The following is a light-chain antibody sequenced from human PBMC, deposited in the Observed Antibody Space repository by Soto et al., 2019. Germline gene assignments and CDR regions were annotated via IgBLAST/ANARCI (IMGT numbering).Light chain of an antibody. J-gene: IGKJ3*01. CDR2: AVS. CDR3: QQNYITPLA. Sequence: DLAMTQSPSSLSASVGDRVTITCRASQSISSYLNWYQQKPGKAPRLLIYAVSKLQSGVPARFSGSGAGTEVTLTISSLQPEDFATYYCQQNYITPLAFGPGTKVDIK. CDR1: QSISSY. V-gene: IGKV1-39*01.